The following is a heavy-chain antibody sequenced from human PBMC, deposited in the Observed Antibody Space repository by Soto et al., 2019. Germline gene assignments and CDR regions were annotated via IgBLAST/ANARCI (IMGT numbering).Heavy chain of an antibody. V-gene: IGHV3-33*01. CDR2: IWGDGSKK. Sequence: GGSLRLSCAASGFTFSRYGMHWVRQAPGKGLEWVAVIWGDGSKKIYADSVQGRFTISRDNSGDTLFPRMSSLRAEDTAVYYCVTDSGSAPFDNWGQGTLVTVYS. CDR3: VTDSGSAPFDN. CDR1: GFTFSRYG. D-gene: IGHD3-10*01. J-gene: IGHJ4*02.